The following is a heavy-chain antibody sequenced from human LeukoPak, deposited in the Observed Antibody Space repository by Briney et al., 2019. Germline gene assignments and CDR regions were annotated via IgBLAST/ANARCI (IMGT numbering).Heavy chain of an antibody. CDR2: INHSGST. J-gene: IGHJ5*02. D-gene: IGHD6-13*01. V-gene: IGHV4-34*01. Sequence: PSETLSLTCAVYGGSLSGYYWSWIRQPPGKGLEWIGEINHSGSTNYNPSLKSRVTISVDTSKNQFSLKLSSVTAADTAVYYCARGGSSWYNNWFDPWGQGTLVTVSS. CDR1: GGSLSGYY. CDR3: ARGGSSWYNNWFDP.